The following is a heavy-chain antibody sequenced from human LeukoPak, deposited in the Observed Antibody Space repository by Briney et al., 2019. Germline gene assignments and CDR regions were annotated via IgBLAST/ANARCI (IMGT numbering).Heavy chain of an antibody. CDR2: INPGDSDT. Sequence: GESLEISCKGSGYNFATYWIAWVRQMPGKGLEWMAIINPGDSDTRYSPSFQGQVTISADKSISTAYLQWSSLKASDTAMYYCARASYSSGWYSHDYWGQGTLVTVSS. V-gene: IGHV5-51*01. CDR1: GYNFATYW. D-gene: IGHD6-19*01. CDR3: ARASYSSGWYSHDY. J-gene: IGHJ4*02.